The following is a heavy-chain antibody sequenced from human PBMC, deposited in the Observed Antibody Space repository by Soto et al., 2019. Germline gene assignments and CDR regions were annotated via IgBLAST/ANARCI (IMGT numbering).Heavy chain of an antibody. V-gene: IGHV4-30-4*01. CDR1: GGSISSGDYY. D-gene: IGHD2-21*02. J-gene: IGHJ4*02. CDR3: DRVGGQGDKPDY. Sequence: QVQLQESGPGLVKPSQTLSLTCTVSGGSISSGDYYWSWIRQPPGKGLEWIGYIYYSGSTYYNPSLQSRVTISVDTSKNQFSLKLSSVTAADTAVYYCDRVGGQGDKPDYWGQGTLVTVSS. CDR2: IYYSGST.